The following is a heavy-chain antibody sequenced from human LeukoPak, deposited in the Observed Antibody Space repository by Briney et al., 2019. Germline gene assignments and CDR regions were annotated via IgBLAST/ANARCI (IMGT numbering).Heavy chain of an antibody. V-gene: IGHV3-30-3*01. Sequence: GRSLRLSCAASGFTFSSYAMHWVRQAPGKGLEWVAVISNDGSNKYYADSVKGRFTISRDNSKNTLYLQMNSLRAEDTAVYYCARETARPGYYYIDGGGKGTTVTVSS. CDR3: ARETARPGYYYIDG. CDR1: GFTFSSYA. D-gene: IGHD6-6*01. CDR2: ISNDGSNK. J-gene: IGHJ6*03.